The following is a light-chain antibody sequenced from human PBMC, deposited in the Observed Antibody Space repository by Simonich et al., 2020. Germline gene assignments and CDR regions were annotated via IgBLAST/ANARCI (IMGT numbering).Light chain of an antibody. CDR2: WAS. Sequence: DIVMTQSPDSLAVSLGERDTINCKSSQSVLYSSKNKNYLVWYQQKPGQPPKLLIYWASTRESGVPDRFSGSGSGTDFTLTISSLQAEDVAVYYCQQYYSTPITFGQGTRLEIK. CDR1: QSVLYSSKNKNY. CDR3: QQYYSTPIT. V-gene: IGKV4-1*01. J-gene: IGKJ5*01.